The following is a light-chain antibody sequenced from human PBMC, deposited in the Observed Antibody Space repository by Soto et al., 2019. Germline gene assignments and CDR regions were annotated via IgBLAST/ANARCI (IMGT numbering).Light chain of an antibody. CDR2: INNDGSH. J-gene: IGLJ3*02. CDR1: SGHTYYA. V-gene: IGLV4-69*01. Sequence: QLVLTQSPSASASLGASVKLTCTLTSGHTYYAIAWHQQQPKKGPRFLMKINNDGSHSKGDGIPDRFSGSSSGAERYLTISSLQSEDEADYYCQTWGTGIRVFGGGTKVTVL. CDR3: QTWGTGIRV.